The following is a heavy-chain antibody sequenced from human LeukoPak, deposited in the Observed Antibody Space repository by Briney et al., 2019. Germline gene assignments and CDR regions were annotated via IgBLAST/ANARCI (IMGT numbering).Heavy chain of an antibody. CDR2: TSSGVTTE. CDR3: ARFNLGWLDP. V-gene: IGHV3-48*01. Sequence: TGGSLRLSCAASGFPFKSYAMSWVRQAPGKGLEWISYTSSGVTTEYYADSVKGRFTISRDDAKSSLYLQMDSLRAEDTAVYYCARFNLGWLDPWGQGALVTVSS. CDR1: GFPFKSYA. D-gene: IGHD1-20*01. J-gene: IGHJ5*02.